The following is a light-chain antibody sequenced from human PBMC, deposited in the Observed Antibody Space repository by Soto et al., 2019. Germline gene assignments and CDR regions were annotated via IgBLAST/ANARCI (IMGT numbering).Light chain of an antibody. CDR1: QSVSSY. V-gene: IGKV3-11*01. CDR3: QQRSSWPRT. J-gene: IGKJ1*01. Sequence: EIVLTQSPATLSLSPGERATLSCRASQSVSSYLGWYQQNPGQAPRILIFDASNRATGVPARFSGSGSGTAFTLTISSLESEDFAVYYWQQRSSWPRTFGQGTKVDIK. CDR2: DAS.